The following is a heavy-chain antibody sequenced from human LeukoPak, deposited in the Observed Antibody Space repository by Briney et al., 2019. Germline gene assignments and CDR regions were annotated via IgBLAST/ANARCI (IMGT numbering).Heavy chain of an antibody. Sequence: ASVKVSCKASGYTFTGYYIHWVRQAPGQGLEWMGWINPNSGVTDYAQKFQGRVTMTRDTAITTAYMELSRLRSDDTAVYYCARGAQVGATDDYWGQGTLLTVSS. D-gene: IGHD1-26*01. CDR1: GYTFTGYY. V-gene: IGHV1-2*02. CDR2: INPNSGVT. CDR3: ARGAQVGATDDY. J-gene: IGHJ4*02.